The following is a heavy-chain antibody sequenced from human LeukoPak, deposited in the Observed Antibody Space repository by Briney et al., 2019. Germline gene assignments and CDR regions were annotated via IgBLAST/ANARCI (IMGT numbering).Heavy chain of an antibody. Sequence: GGSLRLSCAASGFTFSNAWMSWVRQAPGKGLEWVGRIKSKTDGGTTDYAAPVKGRFTISRDNSKSTAYLQMNSLKTEDTAVYYCTRVRPDSGSYYPRDGLDIWGHGTMVTVSS. CDR2: IKSKTDGGTT. V-gene: IGHV3-15*05. J-gene: IGHJ3*02. CDR1: GFTFSNAW. CDR3: TRVRPDSGSYYPRDGLDI. D-gene: IGHD1-26*01.